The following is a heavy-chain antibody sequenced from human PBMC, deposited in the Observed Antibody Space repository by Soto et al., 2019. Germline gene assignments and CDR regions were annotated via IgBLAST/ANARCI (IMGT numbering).Heavy chain of an antibody. CDR2: ISYDGSNK. D-gene: IGHD6-19*01. CDR3: TSSGWYGGGDY. CDR1: GFTFSSYG. Sequence: QVQLVESGGGVVQPGRSLRLSCAASGFTFSSYGMHWVRQAPGKGLEWVAVISYDGSNKYYADSVKGRFTISRDNSKNPLYLQMNSLRGEEPGVFFSTSSGWYGGGDYWGQGTLVTVSS. V-gene: IGHV3-30*03. J-gene: IGHJ4*02.